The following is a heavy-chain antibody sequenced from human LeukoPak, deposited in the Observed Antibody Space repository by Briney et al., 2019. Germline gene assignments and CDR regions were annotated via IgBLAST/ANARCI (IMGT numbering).Heavy chain of an antibody. Sequence: GGSLRLSCVGSGFIFSRYWMTWVRQAPGKGLEWVANIKEDGREKYLLDSVEGRFTISRDNSENSVYLQMNSLRGEDTAVYYCAKQEGFCSSTSCYVGWFDPWGQGTLVTVSS. J-gene: IGHJ5*02. V-gene: IGHV3-7*03. CDR2: IKEDGREK. CDR3: AKQEGFCSSTSCYVGWFDP. D-gene: IGHD2-2*01. CDR1: GFIFSRYW.